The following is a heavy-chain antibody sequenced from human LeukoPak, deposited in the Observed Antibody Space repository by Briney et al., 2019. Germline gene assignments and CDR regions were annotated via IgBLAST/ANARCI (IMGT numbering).Heavy chain of an antibody. J-gene: IGHJ4*02. CDR1: GESFSGYY. CDR3: ARGRGGSLHYYGSGSPRPFDY. Sequence: SETLSLTCAVYGESFSGYYWSWIRQPPGKGLEWIGEINHSGSTNYDPSLKSRVTISVDTSKNQFSLKLSSVTAADTAVYYCARGRGGSLHYYGSGSPRPFDYWGQGTLVTVSS. CDR2: INHSGST. D-gene: IGHD3-10*01. V-gene: IGHV4-34*01.